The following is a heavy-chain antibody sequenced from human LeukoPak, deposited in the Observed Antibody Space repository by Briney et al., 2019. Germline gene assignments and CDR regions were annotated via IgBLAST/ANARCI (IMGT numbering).Heavy chain of an antibody. CDR2: MNPNSGNT. Sequence: ASVKVSCKASGYTFTSYDINWVRQATGQGLEWMGWMNPNSGNTGYAQKFQGRVTMTRNTSISTAYMELSSLRSEDTAVYYCARGPYYYDSSGYYAVDYWGQGTLSPSPQ. CDR1: GYTFTSYD. CDR3: ARGPYYYDSSGYYAVDY. V-gene: IGHV1-8*01. D-gene: IGHD3-22*01. J-gene: IGHJ4*02.